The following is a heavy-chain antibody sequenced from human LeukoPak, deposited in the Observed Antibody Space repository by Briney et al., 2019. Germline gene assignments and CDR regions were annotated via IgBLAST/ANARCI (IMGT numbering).Heavy chain of an antibody. CDR1: GGSISSSSYY. CDR3: ARLNPGGYSSGSDDY. V-gene: IGHV4-39*01. CDR2: IYYSGST. Sequence: SETLSLTCTVSGGSISSSSYYWGWIRQPPGKGLEWIGSIYYSGSTYYNPSLKSRVTISVDTSKNQFSLKLSSVTAADTAVYYCARLNPGGYSSGSDDYWGQGILVTVSS. D-gene: IGHD6-19*01. J-gene: IGHJ4*02.